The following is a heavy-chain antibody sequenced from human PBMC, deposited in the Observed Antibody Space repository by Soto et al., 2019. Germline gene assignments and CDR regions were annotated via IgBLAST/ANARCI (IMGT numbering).Heavy chain of an antibody. D-gene: IGHD3-10*01. Sequence: EVQLLESGGGLVQPGGSLRLSCAASGFTFSSYAMSWVRQAPGKGLEWVSAISGSGGSTYYADSVKGRFTISRDNSKNTLYLQMNSLRAEDTAVYYCAKVAAKVLLWFGELFDYGGQGTLVTVSS. CDR2: ISGSGGST. CDR3: AKVAAKVLLWFGELFDY. V-gene: IGHV3-23*01. J-gene: IGHJ4*02. CDR1: GFTFSSYA.